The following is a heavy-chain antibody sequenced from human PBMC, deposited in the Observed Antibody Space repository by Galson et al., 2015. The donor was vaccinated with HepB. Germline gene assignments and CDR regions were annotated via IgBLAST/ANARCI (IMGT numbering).Heavy chain of an antibody. CDR2: ISAYNGNT. CDR1: GYTFTSYG. CDR3: ARAGYSSGWYNGMDV. V-gene: IGHV1-18*04. J-gene: IGHJ6*02. Sequence: SVKVSCKASGYTFTSYGISWVRQAPGQGLEWMRWISAYNGNTNYAQKLQGRVTMTTDTSTSTAYMELRSLRSDDTAVYYCARAGYSSGWYNGMDVWGQGTTVTVSS. D-gene: IGHD6-19*01.